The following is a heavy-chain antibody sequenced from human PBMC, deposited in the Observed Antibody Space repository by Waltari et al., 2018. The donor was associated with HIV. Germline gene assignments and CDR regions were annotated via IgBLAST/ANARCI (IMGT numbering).Heavy chain of an antibody. D-gene: IGHD1-26*01. CDR2: ISGSSSTI. V-gene: IGHV3-48*01. Sequence: EVQLVQSRGTLVQPGGSLKLSCAASGFSFSSYSMNGVRTAPGKGLEWVSYISGSSSTIHYADSVKGRFTISRDNVKNSLYLQMNSLRADDTAVYYCARKLGKGEYYYYGMDVWGQGTTVTVSS. CDR1: GFSFSSYS. J-gene: IGHJ6*02. CDR3: ARKLGKGEYYYYGMDV.